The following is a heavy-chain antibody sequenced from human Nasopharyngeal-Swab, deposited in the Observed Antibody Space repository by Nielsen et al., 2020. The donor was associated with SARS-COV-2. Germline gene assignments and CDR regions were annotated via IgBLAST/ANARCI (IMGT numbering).Heavy chain of an antibody. Sequence: SLKISCAASGFTYDDYFMHWVRQAPGKGLEWVSCISWNSGRTGYTDSVRGRFTISRDNARNSLYLQMDSLRVEGTAFYYCTKGRADYSNPSFDNWGQGTLVTVS. V-gene: IGHV3-9*01. J-gene: IGHJ4*02. D-gene: IGHD4-11*01. CDR1: GFTYDDYF. CDR2: ISWNSGRT. CDR3: TKGRADYSNPSFDN.